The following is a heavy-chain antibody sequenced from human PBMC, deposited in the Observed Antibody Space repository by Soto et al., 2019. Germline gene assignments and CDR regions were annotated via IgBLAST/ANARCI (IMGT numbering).Heavy chain of an antibody. CDR2: IKQDGSET. J-gene: IGHJ6*03. Sequence: EVQLVESGGALVQPGGSVRLSCAASGFTFSSYWMTWVRQGPGKGLEWVANIKQDGSETYYVDSVKGRFTISRDNAKNSLYLHMSSLRAEDTAVYYCARESSGYDGYFYFYYLDVWGKGTTVTVSS. V-gene: IGHV3-7*01. CDR3: ARESSGYDGYFYFYYLDV. D-gene: IGHD5-12*01. CDR1: GFTFSSYW.